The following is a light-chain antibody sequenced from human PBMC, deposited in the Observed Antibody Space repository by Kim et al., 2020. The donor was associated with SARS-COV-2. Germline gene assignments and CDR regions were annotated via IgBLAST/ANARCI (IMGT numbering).Light chain of an antibody. CDR2: GNT. CDR1: STNIGAGYD. V-gene: IGLV1-40*01. J-gene: IGLJ2*01. CDR3: QSYDSRLTGSVV. Sequence: RVTISCTGSSTNIGAGYDVHWYQQLPGTAPRLLISGNTNRPSGVPDRFSASKSGISASLAITGLQAEDEAHYYCQSYDSRLTGSVVFGGGTQLTVL.